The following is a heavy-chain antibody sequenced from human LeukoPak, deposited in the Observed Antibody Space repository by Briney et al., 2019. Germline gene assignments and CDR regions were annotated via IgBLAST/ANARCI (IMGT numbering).Heavy chain of an antibody. Sequence: PGGSLRLSCAASGFTFSSYEMNWVRQAPGKGLEWVSYISSSGSTIYYADSVKGRFTISRDNAKNSLYLQMNSLRAEDTGVYYCAKDLGGDGYNWFDPWGQGTLVTVSS. CDR2: ISSSGSTI. J-gene: IGHJ5*02. CDR1: GFTFSSYE. CDR3: AKDLGGDGYNWFDP. V-gene: IGHV3-48*03. D-gene: IGHD5-24*01.